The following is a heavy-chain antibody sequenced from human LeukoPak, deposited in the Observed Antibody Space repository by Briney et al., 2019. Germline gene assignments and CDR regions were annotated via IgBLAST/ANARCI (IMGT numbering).Heavy chain of an antibody. CDR1: GSSISNGYF. CDR2: LHHPDIT. J-gene: IGHJ4*02. CDR3: VREKGEQLAPPMWRHTGCFDF. D-gene: IGHD2-8*02. Sequence: SETLSLTCAVPGSSISNGYFWGWIRQSPGKGLEWIATLHHPDITHYNPSLERRVTISLDTPKNQFSLTLDSVTAADTAVYYCVREKGEQLAPPMWRHTGCFDFWGQGILVGVSS. V-gene: IGHV4-38-2*02.